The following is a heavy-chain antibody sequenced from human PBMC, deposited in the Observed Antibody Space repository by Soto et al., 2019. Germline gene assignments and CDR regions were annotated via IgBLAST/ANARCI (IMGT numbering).Heavy chain of an antibody. Sequence: EVQMVESGGGLVKPGGSLRLSCAASGFTFSSYTITWVLQAPGKGLEWVSSISSSSTYKYYADSVKGRFTISRDDAKSSLYLQMNSLRAEDAAVYFCARIVLPTARNYGMDVWGQGTTVTVSS. CDR1: GFTFSSYT. V-gene: IGHV3-21*01. CDR3: ARIVLPTARNYGMDV. D-gene: IGHD2-2*01. J-gene: IGHJ6*02. CDR2: ISSSSTYK.